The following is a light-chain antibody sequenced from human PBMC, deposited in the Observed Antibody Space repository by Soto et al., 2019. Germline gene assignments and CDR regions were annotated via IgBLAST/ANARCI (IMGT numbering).Light chain of an antibody. CDR2: TTS. Sequence: DIQMTQSPSSLSASVGDRVTITCRASRNISSYLNWYQQKPGKAPNLLIYTTSSLQRGVPSRFSGSGSGTDFTLTISSLQPEDFATYYCQQYNSYSQTFGQGTKV. CDR1: RNISSY. CDR3: QQYNSYSQT. J-gene: IGKJ1*01. V-gene: IGKV1-39*01.